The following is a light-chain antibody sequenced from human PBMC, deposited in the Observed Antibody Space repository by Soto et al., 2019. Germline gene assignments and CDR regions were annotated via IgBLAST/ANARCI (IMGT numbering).Light chain of an antibody. CDR1: QSVLTTDSNNKKY. J-gene: IGKJ4*01. CDR3: HQYDRVRLT. V-gene: IGKV4-1*01. Sequence: DIVMTQSPDSLAVSLGERATITCRSSQSVLTTDSNNKKYLAWYQQKSGQPPRLLIYWASTRESGVPDRFSGSGSGTEFTLTISSLRAEDEAVDICHQYDRVRLTVGAGTKVESK. CDR2: WAS.